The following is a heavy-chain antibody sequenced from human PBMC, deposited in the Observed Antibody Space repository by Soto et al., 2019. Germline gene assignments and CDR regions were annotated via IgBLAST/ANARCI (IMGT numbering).Heavy chain of an antibody. CDR3: AWSYYYDSSGYSLDF. CDR2: IIPIFGTA. Sequence: SVKVSCKASGGTFSSYAISWVRQAPGQGLEWMGGIIPIFGTANYAQKFQGRVTITADESTSTAYMELRSLRSDDTAVYYCAWSYYYDSSGYSLDFWGQGTLVTVSS. V-gene: IGHV1-69*13. CDR1: GGTFSSYA. J-gene: IGHJ4*02. D-gene: IGHD3-22*01.